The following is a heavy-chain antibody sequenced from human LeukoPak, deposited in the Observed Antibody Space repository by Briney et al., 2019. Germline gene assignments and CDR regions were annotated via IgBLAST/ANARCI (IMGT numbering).Heavy chain of an antibody. CDR1: GFTFSSYA. CDR2: ISGSGGST. J-gene: IGHJ5*02. Sequence: GGSLRLSCAVSGFTFSSYAMSWVRQAPGKGLEWVSAISGSGGSTYYADSVKGRFTISRDNSKNTLYLQMNSLRAEDTAVYYCATQLVPEAAAGHLDPWGQGTLVTVSS. CDR3: ATQLVPEAAAGHLDP. D-gene: IGHD6-13*01. V-gene: IGHV3-23*01.